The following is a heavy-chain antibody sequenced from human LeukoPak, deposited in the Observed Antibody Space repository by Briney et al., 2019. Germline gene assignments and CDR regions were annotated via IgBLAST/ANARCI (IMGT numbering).Heavy chain of an antibody. CDR2: INHSGST. D-gene: IGHD6-13*01. V-gene: IGHV4-34*01. Sequence: SETLSLTCAVYGGSFSGYYWSWIRQPPGKGLEWIGEINHSGSTNYNPSLKSRVTISVDTSKNQFSLKLSSVTAADTAVYYCASLAAAGTSHYYYMDVWGKGTTVTVSS. CDR1: GGSFSGYY. J-gene: IGHJ6*03. CDR3: ASLAAAGTSHYYYMDV.